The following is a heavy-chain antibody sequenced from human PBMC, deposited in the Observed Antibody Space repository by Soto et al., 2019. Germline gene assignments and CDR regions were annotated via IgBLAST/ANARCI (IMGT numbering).Heavy chain of an antibody. V-gene: IGHV3-66*01. J-gene: IGHJ4*02. Sequence: EVLLEESGGGCVQPGGSVRLSCAASGFTVSNNYMTWVRQAPGKGLEWVAVIQDGGSISYADTVSDRFTISRANSKHTVFLEMNTPRPEDTDVYFCARGEGSGSNALGHWGQGTLVTVSS. CDR2: IQDGGSI. D-gene: IGHD3-16*01. CDR1: GFTVSNNY. CDR3: ARGEGSGSNALGH.